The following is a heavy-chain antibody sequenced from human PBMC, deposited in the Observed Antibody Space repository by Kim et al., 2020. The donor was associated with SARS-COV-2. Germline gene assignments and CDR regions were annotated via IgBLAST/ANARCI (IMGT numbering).Heavy chain of an antibody. CDR1: GFNFNNFG. J-gene: IGHJ6*02. CDR2: ISYDGSKK. V-gene: IGHV3-30*03. D-gene: IGHD3-16*01. Sequence: GGSLRLSCAASGFNFNNFGMHWVRQAPGKGLEWVALISYDGSKKYYADSLKGRFTISRDSSKNTLYLQMNSLRPEDTAVYFCATDQSFFMITFVGESGGIDVWGQGTTVTVSS. CDR3: ATDQSFFMITFVGESGGIDV.